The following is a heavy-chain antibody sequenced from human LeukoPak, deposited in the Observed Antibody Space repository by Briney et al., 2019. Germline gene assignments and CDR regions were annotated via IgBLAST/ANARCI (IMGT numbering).Heavy chain of an antibody. D-gene: IGHD6-19*01. J-gene: IGHJ5*02. CDR3: ARHLREQWLVHRPWFDP. CDR1: GGSISSSSYY. CDR2: IYYSGST. V-gene: IGHV4-39*01. Sequence: PSVTLSLTCTVSGGSISSSSYYGGWIRQPPAKGLECIVIIYYSGSTYYNPSLKSRVTISVDTSKNQFSLKLSSVTAADTAVYYCARHLREQWLVHRPWFDPWGQGTLVTVSS.